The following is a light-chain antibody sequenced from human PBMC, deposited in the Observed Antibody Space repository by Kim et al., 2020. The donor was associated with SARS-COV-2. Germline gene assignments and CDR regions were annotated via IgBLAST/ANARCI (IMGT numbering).Light chain of an antibody. V-gene: IGLV2-8*01. CDR1: SRDVGGYNY. CDR3: SSYAGSDIYV. J-gene: IGLJ1*01. CDR2: EVS. Sequence: QSALTQPPSASGSPGQSVTISCTGTSRDVGGYNYVSWYQQHPGKAPKLMIYEVSKRPSGVPDRFSGSKSDNTASLTVSGRQAEDEADYYCSSYAGSDIYVFGTGTKVTVL.